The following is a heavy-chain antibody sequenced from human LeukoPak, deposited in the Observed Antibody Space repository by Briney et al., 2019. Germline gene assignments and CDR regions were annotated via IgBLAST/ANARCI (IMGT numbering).Heavy chain of an antibody. J-gene: IGHJ3*02. D-gene: IGHD3-3*01. Sequence: SETLSLTCTVSGGSISSYYWSWIRQPPGKGLEWIGYIYYSGSTNYNPSLKSRVTISVDTSKNQFSLKLSSVTAADTAVYYCARENYDFWSGYYKGAFDIWGQGTMVTVSS. V-gene: IGHV4-59*01. CDR3: ARENYDFWSGYYKGAFDI. CDR2: IYYSGST. CDR1: GGSISSYY.